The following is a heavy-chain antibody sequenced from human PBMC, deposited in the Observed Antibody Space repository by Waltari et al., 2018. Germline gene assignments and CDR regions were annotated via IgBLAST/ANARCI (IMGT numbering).Heavy chain of an antibody. CDR2: INHSGST. D-gene: IGHD2-8*01. J-gene: IGHJ4*02. CDR3: ARGPPICTNGVCYPRAFDY. CDR1: GGSFSGYY. V-gene: IGHV4-34*01. Sequence: QVQLQQWGAGLLKPSETLSLTCAVYGGSFSGYYWSWIRQPPGKGLEWLGEINHSGSTNYNPSLKSRVTISVDTSKNQFSLKLSSVTAADTAVYYCARGPPICTNGVCYPRAFDYWGQGTLVTVSS.